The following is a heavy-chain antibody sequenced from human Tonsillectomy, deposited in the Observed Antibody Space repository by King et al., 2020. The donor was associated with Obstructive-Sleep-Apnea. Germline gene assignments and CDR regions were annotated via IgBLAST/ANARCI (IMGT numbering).Heavy chain of an antibody. CDR3: AKDRRDQLLSNDAFDI. V-gene: IGHV3-30*02. J-gene: IGHJ3*02. D-gene: IGHD2-2*01. CDR1: GVTFRTYG. Sequence: VQLVESGGGVVQAGVSLSLSWVDFGVTFRTYGWHLVRQAPGKWLEWGAFKCLDGSYKTYADSVKGRFPISRDNSKNTLYLQMNSLRAEDTAVYYCAKDRRDQLLSNDAFDIWGQGTMVTVSS. CDR2: KCLDGSYK.